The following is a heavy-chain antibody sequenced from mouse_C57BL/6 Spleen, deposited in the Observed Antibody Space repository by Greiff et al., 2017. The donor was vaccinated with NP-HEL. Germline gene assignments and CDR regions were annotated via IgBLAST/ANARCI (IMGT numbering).Heavy chain of an antibody. CDR1: GHAFSSSW. J-gene: IGHJ2*01. CDR3: ASPYGSMYYFDY. D-gene: IGHD1-1*01. Sequence: QVQLQQSGPELVKPGASVKISCKASGHAFSSSWMNWVKQRPGKGLEWIGRIYPGDGDTNYNGKFKGKATLTADKSSSTAYMQLSSLTSEDSAVYFCASPYGSMYYFDYWGQGTTLTVSS. CDR2: IYPGDGDT. V-gene: IGHV1-82*01.